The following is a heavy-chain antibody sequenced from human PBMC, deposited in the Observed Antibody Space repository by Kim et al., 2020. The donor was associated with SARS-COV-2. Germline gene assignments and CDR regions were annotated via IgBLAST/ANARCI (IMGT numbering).Heavy chain of an antibody. D-gene: IGHD6-6*01. J-gene: IGHJ4*02. CDR1: GFTFSSYA. Sequence: GGSLRLSCAASGFTFSSYAMHWVRQAPGKGLEWVAVISYDGSNKYYADSVKGRFTISRDNSKNTLYLQMNSLRAEDTAVYYCARDSRGSVRGQLGDFDYWGQGTLVTVSS. CDR3: ARDSRGSVRGQLGDFDY. V-gene: IGHV3-30-3*01. CDR2: ISYDGSNK.